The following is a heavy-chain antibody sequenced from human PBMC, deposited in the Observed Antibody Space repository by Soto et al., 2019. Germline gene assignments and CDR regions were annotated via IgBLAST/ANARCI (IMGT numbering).Heavy chain of an antibody. CDR3: ASLTTVVTPRSGLDY. Sequence: QVQLVQSGAEVKKPGSSVKVSCKASGGTFSSYAISWVRQAPGQGLEWMGGILPIFGTANYAQKFQGRVTITADKSTSTAYMELSSLRAEDTAVYYCASLTTVVTPRSGLDYWGQGTLVTVSS. V-gene: IGHV1-69*06. J-gene: IGHJ4*02. D-gene: IGHD4-17*01. CDR1: GGTFSSYA. CDR2: ILPIFGTA.